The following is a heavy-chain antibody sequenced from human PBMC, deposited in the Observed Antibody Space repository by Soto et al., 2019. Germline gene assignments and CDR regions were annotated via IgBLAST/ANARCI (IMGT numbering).Heavy chain of an antibody. CDR1: GYTFTNYG. V-gene: IGHV1-18*01. CDR2: IRVDSGNT. CDR3: ARDRSTSDV. Sequence: QVQLVQSGAEVKEPGASVKVSCKASGYTFTNYGISWVRQVPGQGLEWMGWIRVDSGNTDYAQNLQGRVTMTADTSTNTVYMVLRNLRSDDTAVYYCARDRSTSDVWGQGTTVTVSS. D-gene: IGHD2-2*01. J-gene: IGHJ6*02.